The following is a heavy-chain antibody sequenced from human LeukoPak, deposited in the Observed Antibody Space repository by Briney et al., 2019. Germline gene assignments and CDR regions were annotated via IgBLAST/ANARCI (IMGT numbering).Heavy chain of an antibody. CDR3: ASITIFGA. J-gene: IGHJ4*02. CDR2: INPHNGDT. Sequence: ASVKVSCKASGYSFTAQYMHWLRQPPGQGLEWMGLINPHNGDTKYAQSFLGRLIMTSDTSISTAYMELSRLRSDDTAVYYCASITIFGAWGQGTLVTVSS. V-gene: IGHV1-2*02. D-gene: IGHD3-3*01. CDR1: GYSFTAQY.